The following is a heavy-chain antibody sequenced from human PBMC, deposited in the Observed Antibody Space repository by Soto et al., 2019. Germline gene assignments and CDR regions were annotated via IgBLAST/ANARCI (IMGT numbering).Heavy chain of an antibody. D-gene: IGHD1-7*01. CDR2: ISAYNGNT. Sequence: VSVKVSCKASGYTFTSYGISWVRQAPGQGLEWMGWISAYNGNTNYAQKLQGRVTMTTDTSTSTAYMELRSLRSDDTAVYYCARGERNWNYVLPYYYYYGMDVWGQGTTVTVSS. V-gene: IGHV1-18*01. J-gene: IGHJ6*02. CDR1: GYTFTSYG. CDR3: ARGERNWNYVLPYYYYYGMDV.